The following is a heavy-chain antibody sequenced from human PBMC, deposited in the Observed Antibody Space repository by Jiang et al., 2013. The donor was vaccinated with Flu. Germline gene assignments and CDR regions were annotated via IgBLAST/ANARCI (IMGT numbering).Heavy chain of an antibody. D-gene: IGHD6-6*01. CDR2: IVVGSGNT. V-gene: IGHV1-58*01. CDR3: AAFEYPAEYSFDY. CDR1: GFTFTSSA. J-gene: IGHJ4*02. Sequence: SCKASGFTFTSSAVQWVRQARGQRLEWIGWIVVGSGNTNYAQKFQERVTITRDMSTSTAYMELSSLRSEDTAVYYCAAFEYPAEYSFDYWGQGTPGHRLL.